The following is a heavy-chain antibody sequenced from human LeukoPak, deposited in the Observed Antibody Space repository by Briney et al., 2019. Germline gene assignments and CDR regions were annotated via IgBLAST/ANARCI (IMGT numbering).Heavy chain of an antibody. CDR3: ARVTGTTSRWFDP. CDR1: GGSISSGGYY. Sequence: SETLSLTCTVSGGSISSGGYYWIWIRQHPGKGLEWIGYIYYSGSTYYNPSLKSRVTISVDTSKNQFSLKLSSVTAADTAVYYCARVTGTTSRWFDPWGQGTLVTVSS. V-gene: IGHV4-31*03. D-gene: IGHD1-1*01. CDR2: IYYSGST. J-gene: IGHJ5*02.